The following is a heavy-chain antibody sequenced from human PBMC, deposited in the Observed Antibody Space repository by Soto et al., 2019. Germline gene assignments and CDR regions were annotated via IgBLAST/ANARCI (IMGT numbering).Heavy chain of an antibody. D-gene: IGHD1-26*01. Sequence: QVQLGESGGGVGQPGWSLRLSCAGSGFTFSTYGMHWVRQAPGKGLEWVAVIWYDGSNKYYADSVKGRFTISRDNSKNTLYLQMNSLRAEDTAVYYCARDGSGSTHQFDYWGQGTLVTVSS. CDR3: ARDGSGSTHQFDY. CDR2: IWYDGSNK. J-gene: IGHJ4*02. V-gene: IGHV3-33*01. CDR1: GFTFSTYG.